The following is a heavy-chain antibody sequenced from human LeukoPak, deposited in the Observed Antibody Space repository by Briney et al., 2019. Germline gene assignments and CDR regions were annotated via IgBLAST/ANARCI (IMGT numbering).Heavy chain of an antibody. CDR3: ASGMVELAS. J-gene: IGHJ4*02. V-gene: IGHV3-7*01. D-gene: IGHD1-26*01. CDR2: IEHDGSEK. CDR1: GFTFSDYW. Sequence: GGSLRLSCAASGFTFSDYWMSWVRQAPGKGLEWVANIEHDGSEKYYVDSVKGRFTISRDNAENSLYLQMNSLRPEDTAVYYCASGMVELASWGQGTLVTVSS.